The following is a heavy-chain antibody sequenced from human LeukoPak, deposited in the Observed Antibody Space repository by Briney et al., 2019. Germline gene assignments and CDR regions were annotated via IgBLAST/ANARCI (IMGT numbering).Heavy chain of an antibody. CDR2: ISYDGSNK. Sequence: PGGSLRLSCAASGFTFSSYAMPWVRQAPGKGLEWVAVISYDGSNKYYADSVKGRFTISRDNSRNTLYLQMNSLRAEDTAVYYCARDYGDYFNYWGQGTLVTVSS. V-gene: IGHV3-30-3*01. CDR3: ARDYGDYFNY. CDR1: GFTFSSYA. J-gene: IGHJ4*02. D-gene: IGHD4-17*01.